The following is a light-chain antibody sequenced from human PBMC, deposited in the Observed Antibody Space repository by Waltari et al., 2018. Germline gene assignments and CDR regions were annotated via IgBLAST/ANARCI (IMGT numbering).Light chain of an antibody. CDR3: NSRDSTGDLVV. CDR2: GQN. CDR1: YH. Sequence: SSELTQDPGVSVALRQTVTLTCQGTYHANRYQQKPAQAPGLVLYGQNNRPSGIPDRFSGSTSGNTASLIITEVQAGDEADYYCNSRDSTGDLVVFGGGTKLTVL. V-gene: IGLV3-19*01. J-gene: IGLJ2*01.